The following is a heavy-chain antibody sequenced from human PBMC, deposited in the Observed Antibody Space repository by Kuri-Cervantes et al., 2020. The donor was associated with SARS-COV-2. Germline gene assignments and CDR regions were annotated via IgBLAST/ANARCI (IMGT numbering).Heavy chain of an antibody. CDR1: GYTFFSYG. D-gene: IGHD2-2*01. Sequence: ASVMVSCKASGYTFFSYGFSWVRQAPGQGLEWRGWISVYSGDTTYAQKYQGRHTVTTDRYTNTAYMELRSLRSDDTAVYYCASRYCSSTSCYVWWDAFYIWGQGTMVTVSS. V-gene: IGHV1-18*01. J-gene: IGHJ3*02. CDR3: ASRYCSSTSCYVWWDAFYI. CDR2: ISVYSGDT.